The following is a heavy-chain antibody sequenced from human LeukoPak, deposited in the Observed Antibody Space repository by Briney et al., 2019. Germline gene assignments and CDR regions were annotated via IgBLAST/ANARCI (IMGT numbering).Heavy chain of an antibody. CDR3: ARGPTYYYDISEGYFDY. J-gene: IGHJ4*02. CDR1: GFTFSSYA. Sequence: GGSLRLSCAASGFTFSSYAMSWVRQAPGKGLEWVSAISGSGGSTYYADSVKGRFTISRDNSKNTLYLQMNSLRAEDTAVYYCARGPTYYYDISEGYFDYWGQGTLVTVSS. D-gene: IGHD3-22*01. CDR2: ISGSGGST. V-gene: IGHV3-23*01.